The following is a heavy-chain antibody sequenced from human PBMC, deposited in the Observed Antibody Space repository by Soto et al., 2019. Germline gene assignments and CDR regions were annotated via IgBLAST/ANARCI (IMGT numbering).Heavy chain of an antibody. V-gene: IGHV4-59*12. CDR2: IYHSGST. J-gene: IGHJ5*02. Sequence: SETLSLTCTVSGGSLTNNYWNWIRQTPGKGPEWVGSIYHSGSTNYNPSLKSRVTISVDRSKNQFSLQLSSVTAADTAVYYCARVTDRWGQGTLVTVSS. CDR1: GGSLTNNY. CDR3: ARVTDR.